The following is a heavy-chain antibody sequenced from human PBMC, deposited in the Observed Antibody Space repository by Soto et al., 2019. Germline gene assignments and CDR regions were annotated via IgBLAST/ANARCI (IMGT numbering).Heavy chain of an antibody. J-gene: IGHJ4*02. Sequence: EVQLVETGGGLIQPGGSLRLSCAASGFTVSSNYMSWVRQAPGKGLEWVSVIYSGGSTYYADSVKGRFTISRDNSKNTLYLQMNSLRAEDTAVYYCARVGIGPGYHIAPFDYWGQGTLVTVSS. CDR2: IYSGGST. CDR1: GFTVSSNY. V-gene: IGHV3-53*02. D-gene: IGHD2-2*01. CDR3: ARVGIGPGYHIAPFDY.